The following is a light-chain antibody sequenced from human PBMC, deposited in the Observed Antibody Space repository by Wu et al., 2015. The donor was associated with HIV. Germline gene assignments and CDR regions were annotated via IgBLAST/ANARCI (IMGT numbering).Light chain of an antibody. CDR3: QQYGDTPVT. V-gene: IGKV3-20*01. CDR1: ECCTY. Sequence: SMSQGRATLSCRQXECCTYLAWYQQKPGQAPRLVVYGASMRARDIPDRFGGSGSGTDFVLTINGVEPEDFAVYYCQQYGDTPVTFGQGTRLE. J-gene: IGKJ5*01. CDR2: GAS.